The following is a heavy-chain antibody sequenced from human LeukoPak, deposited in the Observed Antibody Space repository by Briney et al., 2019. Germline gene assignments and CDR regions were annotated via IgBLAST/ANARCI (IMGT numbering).Heavy chain of an antibody. CDR2: ISISSATM. CDR3: ARDSYDYVWGNYPL. V-gene: IGHV3-48*02. D-gene: IGHD3-16*01. CDR1: GFSFSSYD. J-gene: IGHJ3*01. Sequence: GGSLRLSCAASGFSFSSYDMNWVRQAPGKGLEWVSYISISSATMYYADSVKGRFTISRDNANNSLYLQMHSLRDEDTAVYYCARDSYDYVWGNYPLWGQGTMVTVSS.